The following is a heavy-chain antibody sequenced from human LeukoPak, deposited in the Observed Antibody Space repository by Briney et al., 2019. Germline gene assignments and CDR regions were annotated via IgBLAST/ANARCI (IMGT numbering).Heavy chain of an antibody. CDR3: TKLILAAADTGDY. CDR2: IKSKTDSGTT. Sequence: PGGSLRLSCAASGFTFSNAWMGWVRQAPGKGLEWVGRIKSKTDSGTTDYAAPVKGRFTISRDDSKNTLYLQMNSLKTEDTAVYYCTKLILAAADTGDYWGQGTLVTVSS. J-gene: IGHJ4*02. V-gene: IGHV3-15*01. D-gene: IGHD6-13*01. CDR1: GFTFSNAW.